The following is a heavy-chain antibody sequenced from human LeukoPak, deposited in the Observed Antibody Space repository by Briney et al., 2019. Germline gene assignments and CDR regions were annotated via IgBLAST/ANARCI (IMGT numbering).Heavy chain of an antibody. D-gene: IGHD3-22*01. Sequence: SVRVSCKASGYTFTDYLINWVRQAPGQGLEWMGGIIPIFGTANYAQKFQGRVTITADKSTSTAYMELSSLRSEDTAVYYCASHDSSGYYSLYWGQGTLVTVSS. J-gene: IGHJ4*02. CDR3: ASHDSSGYYSLY. CDR1: GYTFTDYL. V-gene: IGHV1-69*06. CDR2: IIPIFGTA.